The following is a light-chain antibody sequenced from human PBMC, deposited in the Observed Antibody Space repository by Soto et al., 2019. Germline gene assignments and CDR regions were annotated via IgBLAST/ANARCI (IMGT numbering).Light chain of an antibody. Sequence: DVVMTQSPLSLPVTPGEPASISCRSSQSPLHSILNNYVDWFVQKPGQSPQLLIYLGSNRASGVPDRFSGSGSGSDFTLKISRVEAEDVGVYYCMQALQTPRNTFGQGTKLEIK. CDR1: QSPLHSILNNY. CDR3: MQALQTPRNT. V-gene: IGKV2-28*01. J-gene: IGKJ2*01. CDR2: LGS.